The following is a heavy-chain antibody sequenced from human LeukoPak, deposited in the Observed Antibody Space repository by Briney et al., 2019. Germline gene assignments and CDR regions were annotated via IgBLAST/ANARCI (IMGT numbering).Heavy chain of an antibody. Sequence: KASETLSLTCAVYGGSFSGYYWSWIRQPPGKGLEWIGEINHSGSTNYNPSLKSRVTISVDTSKNQFSLKLSSVTAADTAVYYCARRQWLVRSYYYGMDVWGQGTTVTVSS. J-gene: IGHJ6*02. V-gene: IGHV4-34*01. CDR2: INHSGST. CDR3: ARRQWLVRSYYYGMDV. CDR1: GGSFSGYY. D-gene: IGHD6-19*01.